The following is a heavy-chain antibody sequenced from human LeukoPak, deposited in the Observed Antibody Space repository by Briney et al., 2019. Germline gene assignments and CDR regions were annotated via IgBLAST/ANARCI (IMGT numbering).Heavy chain of an antibody. CDR1: GFTFTDFY. CDR3: ARDGHYDILTGYFQD. D-gene: IGHD3-9*01. CDR2: ITNSGTTI. V-gene: IGHV3-11*01. Sequence: PGGSLRLSCAASGFTFTDFYMSWIRQAPGKGLEWVSYITNSGTTIYYADSVKGRFTISRDNAKNSLYLQMNSLRAEDTAVYYCARDGHYDILTGYFQDWGQGTLVTVSS. J-gene: IGHJ1*01.